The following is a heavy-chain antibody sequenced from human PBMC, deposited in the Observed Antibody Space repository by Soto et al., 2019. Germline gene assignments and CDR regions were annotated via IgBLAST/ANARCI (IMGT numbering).Heavy chain of an antibody. CDR3: GRLPSRHLVDY. D-gene: IGHD3-3*02. Sequence: SETLSLTCAVYGGSFSGYYWSWIRQPPGKGLEWIGEINHSGSTNYNPSLKSRVTISVDTSKNQFSLKLSSVTAADTAVYYCGRLPSRHLVDYWGQGTLVTVSS. V-gene: IGHV4-34*01. J-gene: IGHJ4*02. CDR2: INHSGST. CDR1: GGSFSGYY.